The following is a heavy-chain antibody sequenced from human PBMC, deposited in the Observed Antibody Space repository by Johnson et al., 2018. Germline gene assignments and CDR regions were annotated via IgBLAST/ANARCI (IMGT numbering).Heavy chain of an antibody. Sequence: QVQLVQSGAEVKKPGSSVKVSCKASGGTFSSYTISWVRQAPGQGLEWMGRIIPILGIANYAQKFQGRVTITADKSTSTAYMELTSLRSEDTAVYYCARAVAGPRPTGEYSRGVWGKGTTVTVSS. CDR1: GGTFSSYT. D-gene: IGHD6-19*01. J-gene: IGHJ6*03. CDR3: ARAVAGPRPTGEYSRGV. CDR2: IIPILGIA. V-gene: IGHV1-69*04.